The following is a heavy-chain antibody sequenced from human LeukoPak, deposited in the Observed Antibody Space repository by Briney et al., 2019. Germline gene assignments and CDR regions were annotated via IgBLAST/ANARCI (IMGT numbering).Heavy chain of an antibody. CDR2: IKQDGSKK. V-gene: IGHV3-7*04. D-gene: IGHD5-24*01. CDR3: TRVGYIDEGIDY. J-gene: IGHJ4*02. CDR1: GFPFSSYW. Sequence: GGSLRLSCVTSGFPFSSYWMTWVRQAPGKGLEWVANIKQDGSKKSYVDSVKGRFTISRDNAKNSLYLQMNSLRAEDTAIYYCTRVGYIDEGIDYWGQGTLVTVSS.